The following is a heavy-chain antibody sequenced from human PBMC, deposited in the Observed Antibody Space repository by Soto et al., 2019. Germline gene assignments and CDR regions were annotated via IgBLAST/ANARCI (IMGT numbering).Heavy chain of an antibody. Sequence: QVQLVESGGGVVQPGRSLRLSCAASGFTFSSHSMHWVRQAPGKGLEWVAVISFDGSDKYYADSVKGRFTISRDNSKNTLYLQINSLRAEDTAVYYCAREQTTVNDYWGQGTLVTVSS. CDR1: GFTFSSHS. J-gene: IGHJ4*02. CDR2: ISFDGSDK. CDR3: AREQTTVNDY. V-gene: IGHV3-30-3*01. D-gene: IGHD4-17*01.